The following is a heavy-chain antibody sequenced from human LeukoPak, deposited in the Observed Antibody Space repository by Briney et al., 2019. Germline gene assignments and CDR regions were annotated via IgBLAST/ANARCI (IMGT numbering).Heavy chain of an antibody. J-gene: IGHJ4*02. CDR3: ARAKKNYYDSSGYSY. CDR1: GYTFTSYD. V-gene: IGHV1-2*02. Sequence: GASVKVSCKASGYTFTSYDINWVRQATGQGLEWMGWINPNSGGTNYAQKFQGRVTMTRDTSISTAYMELSRLRSDDTAVYYCARAKKNYYDSSGYSYWGQGTLATVSS. CDR2: INPNSGGT. D-gene: IGHD3-22*01.